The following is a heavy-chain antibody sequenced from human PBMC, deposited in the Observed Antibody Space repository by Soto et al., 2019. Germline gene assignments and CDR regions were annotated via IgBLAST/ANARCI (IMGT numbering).Heavy chain of an antibody. J-gene: IGHJ5*02. V-gene: IGHV1-3*01. D-gene: IGHD3-16*01. Sequence: QVQLVQSGAEVKKPGASVKVSCKASGYTFTSYAIHWVRQAPGQRLEWMGWINAGNGNTKYSQKFQGRVTITRDTSASTAYMELSSLRSEDTAVYYCARQARGGWTNWFDPWGQGTLVTVSS. CDR1: GYTFTSYA. CDR2: INAGNGNT. CDR3: ARQARGGWTNWFDP.